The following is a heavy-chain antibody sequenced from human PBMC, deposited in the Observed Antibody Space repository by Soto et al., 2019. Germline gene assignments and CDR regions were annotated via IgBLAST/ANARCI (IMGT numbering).Heavy chain of an antibody. J-gene: IGHJ3*02. V-gene: IGHV3-72*01. D-gene: IGHD3-22*01. CDR2: TRNKANSYTT. CDR3: ARVITTSAFDI. CDR1: GFTFSDHY. Sequence: GXLRLSCAASGFTFSDHYIDWVRQAPGKGLEWVGRTRNKANSYTTEYAASVKGRFTISRDDSKNSLYLQMKSLKTEDTAVYYCARVITTSAFDIWGQGTMVTVS.